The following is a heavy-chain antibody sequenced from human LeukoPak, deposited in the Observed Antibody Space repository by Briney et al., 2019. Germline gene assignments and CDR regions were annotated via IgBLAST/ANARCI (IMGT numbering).Heavy chain of an antibody. CDR1: GFTFSSYA. CDR2: ISGSGGST. V-gene: IGHV3-23*01. Sequence: GGSLRLSCAASGFTFSSYAMSWVRQAPGKGLEWVSAISGSGGSTYYADSVKGRFTISRDNYKNTLYLQMNSLRAEDTAVYYCAKDIYDYVWGSADFDYWGQGTLVTVSS. CDR3: AKDIYDYVWGSADFDY. D-gene: IGHD3-16*01. J-gene: IGHJ4*02.